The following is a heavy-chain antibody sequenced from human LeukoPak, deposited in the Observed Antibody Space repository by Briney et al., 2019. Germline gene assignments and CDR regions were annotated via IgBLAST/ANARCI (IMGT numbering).Heavy chain of an antibody. CDR2: INPNSGGT. Sequence: ASVKVSCKASGYTFTGYYMHWVRQAPGQGLEWMGWINPNSGGTNYAQKFQGRVTMTRDTSISTAYMELSWLRSDDTAVYFCARAFFWKLPYYYYYYMDVWGKGTTVTVSS. J-gene: IGHJ6*03. V-gene: IGHV1-2*02. D-gene: IGHD3-3*01. CDR3: ARAFFWKLPYYYYYYMDV. CDR1: GYTFTGYY.